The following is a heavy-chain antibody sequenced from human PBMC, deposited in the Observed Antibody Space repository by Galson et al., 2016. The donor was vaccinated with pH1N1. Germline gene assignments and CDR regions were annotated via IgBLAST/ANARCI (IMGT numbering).Heavy chain of an antibody. Sequence: PALVKPTQTLTLTCSFSGFSLSTSGMCVSWIRQPPGKALEWLALIDWDDDKYYSTSLKTRPTISKDTSKNQVVLTMTNMDPVDTATYYCARFPYGDYSGYFDYWGQGTLVTVSS. D-gene: IGHD4-17*01. CDR3: ARFPYGDYSGYFDY. V-gene: IGHV2-70*01. CDR2: IDWDDDK. J-gene: IGHJ4*02. CDR1: GFSLSTSGMC.